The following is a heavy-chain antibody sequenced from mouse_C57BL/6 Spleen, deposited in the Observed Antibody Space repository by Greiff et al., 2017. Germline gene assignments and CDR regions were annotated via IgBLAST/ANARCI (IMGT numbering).Heavy chain of an antibody. CDR3: ARPDGYYAMEY. CDR1: GYTFTSYW. J-gene: IGHJ4*01. D-gene: IGHD2-3*01. CDR2: INPSNGGT. V-gene: IGHV1-53*01. Sequence: QVQLQQPGTELVKPGASVQLSCKASGYTFTSYWMHWVKQRPGQGLEWIGNINPSNGGTISNGKIKSKATLTVDKSSSTAYMQLSSLTSEDAAVYYCARPDGYYAMEYRGQGRSVTVSS.